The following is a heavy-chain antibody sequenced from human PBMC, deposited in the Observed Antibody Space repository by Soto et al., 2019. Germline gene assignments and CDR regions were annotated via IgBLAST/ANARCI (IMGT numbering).Heavy chain of an antibody. D-gene: IGHD6-19*01. J-gene: IGHJ4*02. V-gene: IGHV4-4*07. CDR2: LHVSGST. Sequence: QVQLQESGPGLVKPSETLSLTCTVSGGSVSSYDLHWVRQSIGKGLEWIGRLHVSGSTNYNTSLKGRVTMSVDKSKNQFFLRLTSVSVEDPAVYYGATAQQLLVYFSGQGPLVTLSA. CDR3: ATAQQLLVYF. CDR1: GGSVSSYD.